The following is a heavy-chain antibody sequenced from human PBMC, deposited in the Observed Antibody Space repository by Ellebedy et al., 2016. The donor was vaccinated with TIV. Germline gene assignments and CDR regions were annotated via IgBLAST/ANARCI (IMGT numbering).Heavy chain of an antibody. CDR3: AKDESVGEVPRPFDY. CDR1: RFTFSIFG. Sequence: GGSLRLXXAASRFTFSIFGLHWVRQAPGKGLEWVALISSDGRKKYYADSVRGRFTISRDNSKSTLYLQMDSLRVEDTAIYYCAKDESVGEVPRPFDYWGQGTLVTASS. CDR2: ISSDGRKK. J-gene: IGHJ4*02. V-gene: IGHV3-30*18. D-gene: IGHD3-10*01.